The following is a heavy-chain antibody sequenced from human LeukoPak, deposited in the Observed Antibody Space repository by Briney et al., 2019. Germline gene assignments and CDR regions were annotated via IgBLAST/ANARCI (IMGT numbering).Heavy chain of an antibody. CDR2: INPNSGGT. V-gene: IGHV1-2*02. CDR3: ALPTPLPHLYYDILTGYYTGWFDP. Sequence: ASVKVSCKASGYTFTSYGISWVRQAPGQGLEWMGWINPNSGGTNYAQKFQGRVTMTRDTSISTAYMELSRLRSDDTAVYYCALPTPLPHLYYDILTGYYTGWFDPWGQGTLVTVSS. CDR1: GYTFTSYG. D-gene: IGHD3-9*01. J-gene: IGHJ5*02.